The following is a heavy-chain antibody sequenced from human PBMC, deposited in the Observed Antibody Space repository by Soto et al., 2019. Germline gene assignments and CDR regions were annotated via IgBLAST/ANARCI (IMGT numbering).Heavy chain of an antibody. D-gene: IGHD2-15*01. J-gene: IGHJ4*02. Sequence: PGGSLRLSCAASGFTFSNYAITWVRQAPGKGLQWVSIISGSGDTSYYADSVKGRFTISRDNSKNTMYLQMKSLRAEDTAVYYCAKLAIMTPWYYFDYWGQGTLVTVSS. CDR1: GFTFSNYA. CDR3: AKLAIMTPWYYFDY. CDR2: ISGSGDTS. V-gene: IGHV3-23*01.